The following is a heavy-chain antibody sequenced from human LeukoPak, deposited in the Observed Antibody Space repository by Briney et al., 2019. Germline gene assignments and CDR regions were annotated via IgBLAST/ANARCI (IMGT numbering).Heavy chain of an antibody. V-gene: IGHV1-18*01. Sequence: ASVKVSCKASGYTFTSYGVSGVRRAPGKGLEGRGGISAYNGNTNSAQKLQGRVTTTTATSTSTAYMELRSLRSDDTAVYYCARQYYYDSSGYYRGQSLDYWGQGTLVTVSS. CDR2: ISAYNGNT. CDR3: ARQYYYDSSGYYRGQSLDY. J-gene: IGHJ4*02. CDR1: GYTFTSYG. D-gene: IGHD3-22*01.